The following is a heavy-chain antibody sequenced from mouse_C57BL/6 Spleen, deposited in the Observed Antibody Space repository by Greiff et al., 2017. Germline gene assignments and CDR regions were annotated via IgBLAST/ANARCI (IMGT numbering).Heavy chain of an antibody. CDR3: ARVRDYGSRRYYFDY. D-gene: IGHD1-1*01. V-gene: IGHV1-69*01. Sequence: QVQLQQPGAELVMPGASVKLSCKASGYTFTSYWMHWVKQRPGQGLEWIGEIDPSDSYTNYNQKFKGKSTLTVNKSSSTAYMQLSSLTSEDSAVYYCARVRDYGSRRYYFDYWGQGTTLTVSS. CDR2: IDPSDSYT. J-gene: IGHJ2*01. CDR1: GYTFTSYW.